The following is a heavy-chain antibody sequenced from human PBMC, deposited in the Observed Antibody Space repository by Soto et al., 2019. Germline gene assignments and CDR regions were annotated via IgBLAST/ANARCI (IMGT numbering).Heavy chain of an antibody. J-gene: IGHJ3*02. CDR2: ISSSSSYI. CDR3: ARDATLEYSSAEVNAFDI. CDR1: GFTFSSYS. Sequence: EVQLVESGGGLVQPGGSLRLSCAASGFTFSSYSMNWVRQAPGKGLEWVSSISSSSSYIYYADSVKGRFTISRDNAKNSLYLQMNSLRAEDTAVYYCARDATLEYSSAEVNAFDIWGQGTMVTVSS. D-gene: IGHD6-6*01. V-gene: IGHV3-21*01.